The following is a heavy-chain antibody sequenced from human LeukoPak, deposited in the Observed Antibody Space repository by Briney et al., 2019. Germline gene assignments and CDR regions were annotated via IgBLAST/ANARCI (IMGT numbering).Heavy chain of an antibody. D-gene: IGHD3-10*01. V-gene: IGHV3-23*01. Sequence: GGSLRLSCLTSGFTLSTNAMSWVRQAPGKGLEWISGISGSGASTYYADSVKGRFTISRDDSRNTLYLQMNSLRGDDTAVYYCARGFGRPWGQGTLVTVSS. CDR1: GFTLSTNA. J-gene: IGHJ5*02. CDR2: ISGSGAST. CDR3: ARGFGRP.